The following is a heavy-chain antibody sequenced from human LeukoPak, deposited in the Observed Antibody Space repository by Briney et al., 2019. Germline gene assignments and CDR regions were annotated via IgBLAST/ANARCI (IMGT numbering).Heavy chain of an antibody. CDR2: IYTSGST. CDR1: GGSISSGSYY. D-gene: IGHD6-6*01. CDR3: ARGNTPSIAAPEYNWFDP. Sequence: PSQTLSLTCTVSGGSISSGSYYWSWIRQPAGKGLEWIGRIYTSGSTNYNPSLKSRVTISVDTSKNQFSLKLSSVTAADTAVYYCARGNTPSIAAPEYNWFDPWGQGTLVTVSS. J-gene: IGHJ5*02. V-gene: IGHV4-61*02.